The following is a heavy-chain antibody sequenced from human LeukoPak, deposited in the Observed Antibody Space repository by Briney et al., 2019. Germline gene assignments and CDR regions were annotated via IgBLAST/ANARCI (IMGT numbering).Heavy chain of an antibody. CDR2: IMQEGSEK. CDR3: ARDSCSGGSCYSSYYYYYMDV. CDR1: GFTFSSFW. V-gene: IGHV3-7*01. D-gene: IGHD2-15*01. Sequence: GGSLRLSCAASGFTFSSFWTSWVRQAPGKGLGWVANIMQEGSEKYYVDSVKGRFTISRDNAKNSLYLQMNSLRAEDTAVYYCARDSCSGGSCYSSYYYYYMDVWGKGTTVTVSS. J-gene: IGHJ6*03.